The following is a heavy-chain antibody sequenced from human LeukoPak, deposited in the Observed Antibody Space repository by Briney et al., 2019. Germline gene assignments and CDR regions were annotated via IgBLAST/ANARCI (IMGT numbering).Heavy chain of an antibody. CDR1: GFTPSSYT. V-gene: IGHV3-23*01. CDR2: ISTNGGST. Sequence: GGSLRLSCAASGFTPSSYTMTWVRQAPGKGLEWVSTISTNGGSTYYADSVKGRFTISRDNSKNTLYLQMNSLRAEDTAVYYCAKADYGGPFDYWGQGTLVTVSS. CDR3: AKADYGGPFDY. J-gene: IGHJ4*02. D-gene: IGHD4-23*01.